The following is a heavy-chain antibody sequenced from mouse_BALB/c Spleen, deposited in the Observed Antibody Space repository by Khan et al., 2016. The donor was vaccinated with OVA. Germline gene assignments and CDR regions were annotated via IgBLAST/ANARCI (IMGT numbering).Heavy chain of an antibody. Sequence: QVQLKQSGPGLVAPSQSLSITCTVSGFSLTGYGVNWVRQPPGKGLEWLGMIWGDGSTDYNSALKSRLSIRKDNSKSQVFLKMNSLQTDDTARYSGASDRYDSHRGFAYWGQGTLVTVSA. V-gene: IGHV2-6-7*01. CDR1: GFSLTGYG. D-gene: IGHD2-12*01. J-gene: IGHJ3*01. CDR2: IWGDGST. CDR3: ASDRYDSHRGFAY.